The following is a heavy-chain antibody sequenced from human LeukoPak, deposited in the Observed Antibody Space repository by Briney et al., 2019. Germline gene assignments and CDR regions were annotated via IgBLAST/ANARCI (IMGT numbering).Heavy chain of an antibody. V-gene: IGHV1-69*05. J-gene: IGHJ5*02. CDR1: GGTFSSYA. CDR3: ARRIMRGNWFDP. Sequence: ASVKVSCKASGGTFSSYAISWVRQAPGQGLEWMGGIIPIFGTANYAQKFQGRVTITRNTSISTAYMELSSLRSEDTAVYYCARRIMRGNWFDPWGQGTLVTASS. CDR2: IIPIFGTA. D-gene: IGHD3-10*01.